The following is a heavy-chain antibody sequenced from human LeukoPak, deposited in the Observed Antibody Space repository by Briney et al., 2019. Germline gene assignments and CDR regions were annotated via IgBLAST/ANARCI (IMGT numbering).Heavy chain of an antibody. V-gene: IGHV3-7*01. Sequence: GGSLRLSCAASGFTFSSCWMSCVRGAPGKGREGGANIKQDGSEKYYVDSAGGRYTISRDNAKNTLYREMNSLRAEDTAVYYCARDKGAAVALYYSYGMDVWGQGTTVTVSS. CDR3: ARDKGAAVALYYSYGMDV. D-gene: IGHD6-13*01. CDR1: GFTFSSCW. CDR2: IKQDGSEK. J-gene: IGHJ6*02.